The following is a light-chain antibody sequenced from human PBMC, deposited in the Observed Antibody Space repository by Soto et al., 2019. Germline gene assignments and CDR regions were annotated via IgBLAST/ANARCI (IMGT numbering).Light chain of an antibody. CDR2: GAS. CDR1: QSVSSSY. V-gene: IGKV3-20*01. Sequence: EIVLTQSPGTLSLSPGERATLSCRASQSVSSSYLAWYQQKPGQAPRLLIYGASSRATGIPDRFSGSGSGTDFTLTISRLEPEDFAVYYCQQYGRSPRTSGQGTKVDIK. CDR3: QQYGRSPRT. J-gene: IGKJ1*01.